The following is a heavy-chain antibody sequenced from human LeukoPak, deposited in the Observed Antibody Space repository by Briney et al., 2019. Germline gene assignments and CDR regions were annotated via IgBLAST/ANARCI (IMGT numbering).Heavy chain of an antibody. D-gene: IGHD6-13*01. CDR2: ISSDGSAT. V-gene: IGHV3-74*01. CDR3: ARVRSSSWYDY. Sequence: QPGGSLRLSCAPSGFTFSTSWMHWVRQAPGKGLVWVSLISSDGSATTYADSVKGRFTISRDNVKNTLYLQMNSLRVEDTALYYCARVRSSSWYDYWGQGALVTVSS. J-gene: IGHJ4*02. CDR1: GFTFSTSW.